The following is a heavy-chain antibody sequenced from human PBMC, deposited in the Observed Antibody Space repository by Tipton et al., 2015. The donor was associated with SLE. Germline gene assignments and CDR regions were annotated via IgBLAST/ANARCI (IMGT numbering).Heavy chain of an antibody. V-gene: IGHV3-30*12. Sequence: SLRLSCAASGFSFSRYGMHWVRQAPGKGLEWVALISSDETYKLFADSVKGRFTISRDNSKNTLNLEMNNLRGDDTAVYYCVPRQVDFDHWGQGSLVTVSS. CDR3: VPRQVDFDH. J-gene: IGHJ4*02. CDR1: GFSFSRYG. CDR2: ISSDETYK. D-gene: IGHD2-15*01.